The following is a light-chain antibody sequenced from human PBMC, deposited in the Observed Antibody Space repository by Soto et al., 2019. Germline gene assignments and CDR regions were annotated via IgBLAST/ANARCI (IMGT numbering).Light chain of an antibody. CDR1: SGYVGTYSL. CDR2: EGH. Sequence: QSVLAQPASVSGSPGQSITISCTGASGYVGTYSLVSWYQQHPGKAPKVVIYEGHKRPSGVPDRFSGSTFVNTASLTISGLQTDDEADYYCCLYVGATTYAFGTGTKVTVL. V-gene: IGLV2-23*01. CDR3: CLYVGATTYA. J-gene: IGLJ1*01.